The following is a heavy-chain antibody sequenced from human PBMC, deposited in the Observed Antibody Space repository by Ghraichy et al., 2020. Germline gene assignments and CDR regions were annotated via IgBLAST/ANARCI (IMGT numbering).Heavy chain of an antibody. J-gene: IGHJ6*02. D-gene: IGHD1-1*01. V-gene: IGHV3-30*18. CDR3: AKDRQVNDNYYYYGMDV. CDR1: GITFSRYC. CDR2: ISYDGNNK. Sequence: GGSLRLSCAASGITFSRYCMHWVRQAPGKGLEWVALISYDGNNKYYPDSVKGRFTISRDNSKNTLYLQMNSLRGEDTAVYYCAKDRQVNDNYYYYGMDVWGQGTTVIVSS.